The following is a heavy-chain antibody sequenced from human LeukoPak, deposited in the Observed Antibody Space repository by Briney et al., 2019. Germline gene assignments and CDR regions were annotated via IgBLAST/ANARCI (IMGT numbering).Heavy chain of an antibody. V-gene: IGHV1-69*04. J-gene: IGHJ4*02. CDR2: IIPILGIA. CDR3: ASQWIQLWTESAYSSGWYLDY. CDR1: GGTFSSYA. D-gene: IGHD6-19*01. Sequence: SVKVSCNASGGTFSSYAISWVRQPPGQGLEGRGRIIPILGIANYAQKIQGRVTITAHKYTSTAYMDLSSLRSEDTAVYYCASQWIQLWTESAYSSGWYLDYWGQGTLVTVSS.